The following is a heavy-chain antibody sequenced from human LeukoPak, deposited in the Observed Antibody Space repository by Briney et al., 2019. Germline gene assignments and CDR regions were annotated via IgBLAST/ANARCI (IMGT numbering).Heavy chain of an antibody. D-gene: IGHD1-7*01. J-gene: IGHJ5*02. CDR1: GYSISSGHY. Sequence: PSETLSLTCTVSGYSISSGHYWGWIRQPPGKGLEWIGSIYHSGSTYYNPSLKSRVTISVDTSKNQFSLKLSSVTAADTAVYYCARGRRLELHRHNWFDPWGQGTLVTVSS. V-gene: IGHV4-38-2*02. CDR2: IYHSGST. CDR3: ARGRRLELHRHNWFDP.